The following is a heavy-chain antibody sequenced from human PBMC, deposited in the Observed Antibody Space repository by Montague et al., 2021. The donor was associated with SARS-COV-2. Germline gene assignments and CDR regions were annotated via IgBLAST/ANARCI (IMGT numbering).Heavy chain of an antibody. Sequence: SLRLSCAASGFTVSSNYMSWVRQAPGKGLEWVSVIYSGGSTYYADSVKGRFTISRDNSKNTLYLQMNSLRAEDTAVYYCASLGYCSGGSCSTDWFDSWGQGTLVTVSS. D-gene: IGHD2-15*01. J-gene: IGHJ5*01. CDR2: IYSGGST. V-gene: IGHV3-66*02. CDR3: ASLGYCSGGSCSTDWFDS. CDR1: GFTVSSNY.